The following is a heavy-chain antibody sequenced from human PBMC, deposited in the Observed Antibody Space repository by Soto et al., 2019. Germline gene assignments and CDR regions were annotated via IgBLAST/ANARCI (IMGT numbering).Heavy chain of an antibody. CDR2: IKSKTDGGTT. D-gene: IGHD6-19*01. V-gene: IGHV3-15*07. CDR3: TTDRGGYSSGWYVGYYFDY. J-gene: IGHJ4*02. Sequence: GGSLRLSCAASGFTFSNAWMNWVRQAPGKGLEWVGRIKSKTDGGTTDYAAPVKGRFTISRDDSKNTLYLQMNSLKTEDTAVYYCTTDRGGYSSGWYVGYYFDYWGQGTLVTVSS. CDR1: GFTFSNAW.